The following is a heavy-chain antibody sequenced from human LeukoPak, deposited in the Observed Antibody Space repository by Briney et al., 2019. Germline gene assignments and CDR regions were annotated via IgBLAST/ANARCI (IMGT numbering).Heavy chain of an antibody. Sequence: SETLSLTCTVSGGSISSGSYYWSWIRQPAGKGLEWIGRIYTSGSTNYNPSLKSRVTISVDTSKNQFSLKLSSVTAADTAVYYCASHGSGVYNWFDPWGQGTLVTVSS. J-gene: IGHJ5*02. CDR2: IYTSGST. CDR3: ASHGSGVYNWFDP. V-gene: IGHV4-61*02. CDR1: GGSISSGSYY. D-gene: IGHD3-10*01.